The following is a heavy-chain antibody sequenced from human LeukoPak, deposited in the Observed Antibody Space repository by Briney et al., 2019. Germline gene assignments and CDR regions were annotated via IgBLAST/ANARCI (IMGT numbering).Heavy chain of an antibody. J-gene: IGHJ4*02. CDR2: IIPTINFP. CDR1: GDAFSRYA. CDR3: ATETYYDILTGQIKAGGFDY. Sequence: SVKVSCKASGDAFSRYAVSWVRQAPGQGLEWMGRIIPTINFPQYAQKFLGRVTISADRASTTVYMELSSLKSEDTAVYYCATETYYDILTGQIKAGGFDYWGQGTLVTVSS. D-gene: IGHD3-9*01. V-gene: IGHV1-69*04.